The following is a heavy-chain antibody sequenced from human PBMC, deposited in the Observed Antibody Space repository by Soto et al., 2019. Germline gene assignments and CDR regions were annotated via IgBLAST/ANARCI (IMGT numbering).Heavy chain of an antibody. Sequence: EVLLVESGGGLVQPGGSLKLSCAASGFTFSGSAMHWVRQASGKGLEWVGRIRSKTNSYATAYAASVKGRFTISRDDSKTTAYLQMNSLKTEDTAVYYCTSMVRGVIDYWGQGTLVTVSS. J-gene: IGHJ4*02. V-gene: IGHV3-73*01. CDR1: GFTFSGSA. D-gene: IGHD3-10*01. CDR2: IRSKTNSYAT. CDR3: TSMVRGVIDY.